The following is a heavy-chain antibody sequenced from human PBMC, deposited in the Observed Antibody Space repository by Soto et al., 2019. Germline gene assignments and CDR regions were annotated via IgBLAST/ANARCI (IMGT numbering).Heavy chain of an antibody. CDR3: ARDPYGDYVKGFDY. V-gene: IGHV3-33*01. D-gene: IGHD4-17*01. CDR1: GFTFSSYG. J-gene: IGHJ4*02. Sequence: ESGGGVVQPGRSLRLSCAASGFTFSSYGMHWVRQAPGKGLEWVAVIWYDGSNKYYADSVKGRSTISRDNSKNTLYLQMNSLRAEDTAVYYCARDPYGDYVKGFDYWGQGTLVTVSS. CDR2: IWYDGSNK.